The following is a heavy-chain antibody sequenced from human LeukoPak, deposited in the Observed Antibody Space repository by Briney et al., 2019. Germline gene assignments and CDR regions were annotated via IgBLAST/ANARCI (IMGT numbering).Heavy chain of an antibody. Sequence: SVKVSCKASGFTITSSAMQWVRQARGQRLEWIGWIVVGSGNTNYAQKFQERVTITRDMSTSTAYMELSSLRSEDTAVYYCAAGLWFGEFCPDYWGQGTLVTVSS. V-gene: IGHV1-58*02. J-gene: IGHJ4*02. CDR1: GFTITSSA. CDR2: IVVGSGNT. D-gene: IGHD3-10*01. CDR3: AAGLWFGEFCPDY.